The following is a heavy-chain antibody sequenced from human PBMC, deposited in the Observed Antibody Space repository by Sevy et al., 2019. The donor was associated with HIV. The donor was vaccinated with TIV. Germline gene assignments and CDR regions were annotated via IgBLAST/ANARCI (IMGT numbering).Heavy chain of an antibody. CDR3: ARDSSTGITVHGVVTYGMDV. Sequence: SETLSLTCAVSGGSISSYYWTWIRQPPGKGLEWIGYVNYRGSTNYNPSLKSRLTMSVDISKNQFSLKLTSVTAADTAVYYCARDSSTGITVHGVVTYGMDVWRQGTTVTVSS. CDR1: GGSISSYY. V-gene: IGHV4-59*01. J-gene: IGHJ6*02. D-gene: IGHD3-3*01. CDR2: VNYRGST.